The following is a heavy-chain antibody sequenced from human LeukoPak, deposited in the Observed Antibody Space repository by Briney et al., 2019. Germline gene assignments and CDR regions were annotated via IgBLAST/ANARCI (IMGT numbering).Heavy chain of an antibody. CDR2: INWNGGST. V-gene: IGHV3-20*04. CDR1: GFTFDDYG. D-gene: IGHD3-22*01. J-gene: IGHJ4*02. CDR3: ARAQYYYDSSGYYPLDY. Sequence: PGGSLRLSCAASGFTFDDYGMSWVRQAPGKGLEWVSGINWNGGSTGYADSVKGRFTISRDNAKNSLYLQMNSLRAEDTALYYCARAQYYYDSSGYYPLDYWGQGTLVTVSS.